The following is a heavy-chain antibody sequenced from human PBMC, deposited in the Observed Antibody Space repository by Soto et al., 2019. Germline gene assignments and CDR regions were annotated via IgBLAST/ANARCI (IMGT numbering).Heavy chain of an antibody. CDR1: GGTFSSYA. V-gene: IGHV1-69*06. J-gene: IGHJ4*02. CDR2: IIPIFGTA. Sequence: GASVNVSCKASGGTFSSYAISWVRQAPGQGLEWMGGIIPIFGTANYAQKFQGRVTITADKSTSTAYMELSSLRSEDTAVYYCASGEPRYCSSTSCYTAYYFDYWGQGTLVTVSS. CDR3: ASGEPRYCSSTSCYTAYYFDY. D-gene: IGHD2-2*02.